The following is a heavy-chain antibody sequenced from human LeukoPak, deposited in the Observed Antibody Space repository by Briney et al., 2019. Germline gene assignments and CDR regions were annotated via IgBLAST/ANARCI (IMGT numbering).Heavy chain of an antibody. CDR1: GGSISSYY. J-gene: IGHJ6*03. D-gene: IGHD6-6*01. CDR2: IYTSGST. V-gene: IGHV4-4*07. Sequence: SETLSLTCTVSGGSISSYYWSWIRQPAGKGLEWIGRIYTSGSTNYNSSLKSRVTMSVDTSKNQFSLKLSSVTAADTAVYYCARVDRSSSSRGGYYYYMDVWGKGTTVTVSS. CDR3: ARVDRSSSSRGGYYYYMDV.